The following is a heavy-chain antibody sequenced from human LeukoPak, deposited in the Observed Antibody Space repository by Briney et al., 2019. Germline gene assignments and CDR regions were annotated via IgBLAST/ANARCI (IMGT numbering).Heavy chain of an antibody. D-gene: IGHD3-22*01. CDR2: IYSGGRT. CDR3: ARDSSLSGFLY. J-gene: IGHJ4*02. Sequence: GGSLRLSCAASGFTVSNSYMSWVRQAPGKGLEWVSLIYSGGRTYYTDSVKGRFTISRDNYKSTLYLQMNSLRAEDTAVYYCARDSSLSGFLYWGQGTLVTVSS. V-gene: IGHV3-53*01. CDR1: GFTVSNSY.